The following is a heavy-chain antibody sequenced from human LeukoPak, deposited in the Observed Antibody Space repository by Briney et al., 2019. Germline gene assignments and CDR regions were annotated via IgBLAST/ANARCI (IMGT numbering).Heavy chain of an antibody. CDR1: GFTFSSYA. CDR3: AKGGLLQLWYRYYYGMDV. CDR2: ISGSGGST. V-gene: IGHV3-23*01. D-gene: IGHD5-18*01. J-gene: IGHJ6*02. Sequence: GGSLRLSCAASGFTFSSYAMSWVRQAPGKGLEWVSGISGSGGSTYYADPVKGRFTIFRDNSKNTLYLQMNSLRAEDTAVYYCAKGGLLQLWYRYYYGMDVWGQGTTVTVSS.